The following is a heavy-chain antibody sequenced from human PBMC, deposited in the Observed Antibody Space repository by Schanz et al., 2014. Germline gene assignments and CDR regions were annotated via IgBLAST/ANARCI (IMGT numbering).Heavy chain of an antibody. CDR3: AGKMKVGVYGGKGHDSLDI. CDR2: INSVGSNT. Sequence: EVKLLESGGTLVRPGGSLRLSCAASGFTFSSHWMHWVRQDPGKGLVWVARINSVGSNTDYADSVTGRFTISRDNAKNTLYLQMNTLRAEDTAVYYCAGKMKVGVYGGKGHDSLDIWGQGTMVTVSS. D-gene: IGHD3-22*01. V-gene: IGHV3-74*02. CDR1: GFTFSSHW. J-gene: IGHJ3*02.